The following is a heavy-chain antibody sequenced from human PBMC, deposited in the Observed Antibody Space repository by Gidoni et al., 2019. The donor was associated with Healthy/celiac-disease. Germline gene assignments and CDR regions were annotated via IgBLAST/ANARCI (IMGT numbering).Heavy chain of an antibody. CDR2: ISYDGSNK. CDR3: ARGRAGFQH. Sequence: QVQLVESGGGVVQPGRSLRISCAAAGFTFSRYAMHWVRQAPGKGLEWVAVISYDGSNKYYADSVKGRFTISRDNSKNTLYLQMNSLRAEDTAVYYCARGRAGFQHWGQGTLVTVSS. D-gene: IGHD6-25*01. J-gene: IGHJ1*01. CDR1: GFTFSRYA. V-gene: IGHV3-30-3*01.